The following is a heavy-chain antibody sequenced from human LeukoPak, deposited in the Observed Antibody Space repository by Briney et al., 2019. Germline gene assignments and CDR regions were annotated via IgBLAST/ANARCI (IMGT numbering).Heavy chain of an antibody. V-gene: IGHV3-21*01. J-gene: IGHJ4*02. CDR2: ISSSSSYI. CDR3: AREIGGGLGPGY. D-gene: IGHD2-15*01. CDR1: GFTFSSYS. Sequence: GGSLRLSCAASGFTFSSYSMNWVRQAPRKGLEWVSSISSSSSYIYYAHSVKGRFTISRDNAKNSLYLQMNSLRAEDTAVYYCAREIGGGLGPGYWGQGTLVTVSS.